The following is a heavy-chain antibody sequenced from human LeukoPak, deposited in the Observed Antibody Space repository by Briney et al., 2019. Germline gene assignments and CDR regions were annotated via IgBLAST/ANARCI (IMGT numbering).Heavy chain of an antibody. Sequence: SETLSLTCAVYGGSLSGYYWSWIRQPPGKGLEWIGEINHSGSTNYNPSLKSRVTISVDTSKNQFSLKLSSVTAADTAVYYCARVYCGGDCYSCLDYWGQGTLVTVSS. D-gene: IGHD2-21*02. CDR3: ARVYCGGDCYSCLDY. CDR1: GGSLSGYY. V-gene: IGHV4-34*01. CDR2: INHSGST. J-gene: IGHJ4*02.